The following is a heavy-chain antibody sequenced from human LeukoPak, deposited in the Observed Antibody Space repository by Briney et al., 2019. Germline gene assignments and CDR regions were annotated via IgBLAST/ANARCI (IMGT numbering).Heavy chain of an antibody. CDR3: ARLGYCSSGGCFSRGYFQD. J-gene: IGHJ1*01. CDR1: GYTFTTSW. D-gene: IGHD2-15*01. V-gene: IGHV5-51*01. CDR2: IYPGDSDT. Sequence: GESLKISCEASGYTFTTSWIGWVRQMPGKGLEYMGIIYPGDSDTRYSPSFQGQVTISADKSISTAYMQWNSLKASDTAMYYCARLGYCSSGGCFSRGYFQDWGQGTLVTVSS.